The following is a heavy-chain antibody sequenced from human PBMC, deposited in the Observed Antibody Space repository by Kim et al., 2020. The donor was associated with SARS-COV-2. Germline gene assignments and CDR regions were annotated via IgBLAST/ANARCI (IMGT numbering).Heavy chain of an antibody. CDR3: AFTIFGVVTDDMNYYYYGMDV. J-gene: IGHJ6*02. D-gene: IGHD3-3*01. Sequence: SVKVSCKASGGTFSSYAISWVRQAPGQGLEWMGGIIPIFGTANYAQKFQGRVTITADESTSTSYMELSSLRSEDTAVYYCAFTIFGVVTDDMNYYYYGMDVWGQGTTVTVSS. V-gene: IGHV1-69*13. CDR1: GGTFSSYA. CDR2: IIPIFGTA.